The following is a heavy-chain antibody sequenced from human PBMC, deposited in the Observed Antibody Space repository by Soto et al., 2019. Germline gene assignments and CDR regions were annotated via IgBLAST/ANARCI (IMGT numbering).Heavy chain of an antibody. J-gene: IGHJ4*02. CDR3: AKDPLYSSGWYDY. D-gene: IGHD6-19*01. CDR1: GFTFSSYG. CDR2: ISYDGSNK. Sequence: SLRLSCAASGFTFSSYGMHWVRQAPGKGLEWVAVISYDGSNKYYADSVKGRFTISRDNSKNTLYLQMNSLRAEDTAVYYCAKDPLYSSGWYDYWGQGTLVTVSS. V-gene: IGHV3-30*18.